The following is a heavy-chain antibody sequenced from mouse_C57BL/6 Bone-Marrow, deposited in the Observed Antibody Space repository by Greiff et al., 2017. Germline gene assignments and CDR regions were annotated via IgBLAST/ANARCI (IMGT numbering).Heavy chain of an antibody. CDR3: VSGVYGPFDY. D-gene: IGHD1-1*01. Sequence: EVQLQQSVAELVRPGASVKLSCTASGFNIKNTYMHWVKLRPDQGLEWTGRIDPANGNTKYAPKLPGRATITAETSSNTACLQLSSLTSEDAAIYYCVSGVYGPFDYWGQGTTLRVTS. J-gene: IGHJ2*01. V-gene: IGHV14-3*01. CDR2: IDPANGNT. CDR1: GFNIKNTY.